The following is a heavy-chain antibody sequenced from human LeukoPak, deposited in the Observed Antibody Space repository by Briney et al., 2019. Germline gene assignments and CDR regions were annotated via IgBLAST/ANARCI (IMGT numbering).Heavy chain of an antibody. CDR1: GFSFSSYA. V-gene: IGHV3-23*01. Sequence: GGSLRLSCAASGFSFSSYAMNWVRQAPGKGLEWVSIIFGNGDTTYYADSVKGRFTISRDNSKNTLYLQMNSLRAEDTAVYSCAKEVRSSSGWYSDYWGQGTLVTVSS. D-gene: IGHD6-19*01. J-gene: IGHJ4*02. CDR2: IFGNGDTT. CDR3: AKEVRSSSGWYSDY.